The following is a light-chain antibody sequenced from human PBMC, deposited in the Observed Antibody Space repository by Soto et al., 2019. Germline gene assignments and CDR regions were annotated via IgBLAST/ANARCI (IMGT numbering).Light chain of an antibody. V-gene: IGLV4-69*01. J-gene: IGLJ2*01. Sequence: QLVLTQSPSASASLGASVKLTGTLSNGHNTNAIAWHQQRPEKGPRFLMKLNSDGSHSRGGGIPDRFSGSSSGAERYLTISGLQSEDEAEYYCQTWDTGMVFGGGTKLTVL. CDR1: NGHNTNA. CDR2: LNSDGSH. CDR3: QTWDTGMV.